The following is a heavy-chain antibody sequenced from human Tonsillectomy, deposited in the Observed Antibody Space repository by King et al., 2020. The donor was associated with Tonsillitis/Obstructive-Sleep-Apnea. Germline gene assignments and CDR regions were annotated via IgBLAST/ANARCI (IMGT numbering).Heavy chain of an antibody. Sequence: QLQESGPGLVKPSETLSLTCTVSGGSISSSSYYWGWIRQPPGKGLEWIGSIYYSGSTYYNPSLKSRVTISVDTSKNQFSLKLSSVTAAETAVYYCARQIVVVVTASRTYAFDYWGQGTLVTVSS. V-gene: IGHV4-39*01. CDR3: ARQIVVVVTASRTYAFDY. J-gene: IGHJ4*02. CDR2: IYYSGST. D-gene: IGHD2-21*02. CDR1: GGSISSSSYY.